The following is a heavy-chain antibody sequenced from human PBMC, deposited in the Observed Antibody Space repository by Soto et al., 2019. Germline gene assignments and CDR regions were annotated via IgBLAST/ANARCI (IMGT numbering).Heavy chain of an antibody. CDR3: ARAPSVDRSVFGY. CDR1: GGSISSGGYY. V-gene: IGHV4-31*03. CDR2: IYYSEST. Sequence: PSETLSLTCTVSGGSISSGGYYWSWIRQHPGKSLEWIGYIYYSESTYYNPSLKSRVIISVDTSKNQFSLKLSSVTAADTAVYYCARAPSVDRSVFGYWGQGTLVTVSS. J-gene: IGHJ4*02. D-gene: IGHD1-26*01.